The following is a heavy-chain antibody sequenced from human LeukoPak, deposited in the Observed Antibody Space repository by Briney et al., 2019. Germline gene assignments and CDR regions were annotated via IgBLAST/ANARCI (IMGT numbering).Heavy chain of an antibody. CDR3: ARGIAAAGRYDY. V-gene: IGHV3-53*01. Sequence: PGGSLRLSCAASGFTVSSNYMSWVRQAPGKGLEWVSVIYSGGSTYYADSVKGRSTISRDNSKNTLWLQMNSLRAEDTAVYYCARGIAAAGRYDYWGQGTLVTVSS. CDR2: IYSGGST. CDR1: GFTVSSNY. J-gene: IGHJ4*02. D-gene: IGHD6-13*01.